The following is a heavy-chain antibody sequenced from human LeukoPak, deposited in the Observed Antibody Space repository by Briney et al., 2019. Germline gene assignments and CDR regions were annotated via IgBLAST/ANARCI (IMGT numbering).Heavy chain of an antibody. CDR2: ISGSGGST. J-gene: IGHJ6*02. CDR3: AKDPIAATGPGYYYGMDA. V-gene: IGHV3-23*01. Sequence: GGSLRLSCAASGFTFSSYAMSWVRQAPGKGLEWVSAISGSGGSTYYADSVKGRFTISRDNSKNTLYLQMNSLRAEDTAVYYCAKDPIAATGPGYYYGMDAWGQGTTVTVSS. CDR1: GFTFSSYA. D-gene: IGHD6-13*01.